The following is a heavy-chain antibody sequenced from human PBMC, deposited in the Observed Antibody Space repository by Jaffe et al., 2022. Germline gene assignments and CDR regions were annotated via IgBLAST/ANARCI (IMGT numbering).Heavy chain of an antibody. CDR3: ARVHCGGDCYSFGRPTTFDY. V-gene: IGHV4-59*01. D-gene: IGHD2-21*01. CDR1: GGSISSYY. CDR2: IYYSGST. Sequence: QVQLQESGPGLVKPSETLSLTCTVSGGSISSYYWSWIRQPPGKGLEWIGYIYYSGSTNYNPSLKSRVTISVDTSKNQFSLKLSSVTAADTAVYYCARVHCGGDCYSFGRPTTFDYWGQGTLVTVSS. J-gene: IGHJ4*02.